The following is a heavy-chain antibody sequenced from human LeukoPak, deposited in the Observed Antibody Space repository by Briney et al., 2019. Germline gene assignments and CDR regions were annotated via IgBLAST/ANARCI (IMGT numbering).Heavy chain of an antibody. CDR3: ATEITIFGVVSSYFDY. V-gene: IGHV1-8*03. J-gene: IGHJ4*02. Sequence: ASVKVSCKASGYTFTSYDINWVRQATGQGLEWMGWMNPNSGNTGYAQKFQGRVTITRNTSISTAYMELSSLRSEDTAVYYCATEITIFGVVSSYFDYWGQGTLVTVSS. CDR2: MNPNSGNT. D-gene: IGHD3-3*01. CDR1: GYTFTSYD.